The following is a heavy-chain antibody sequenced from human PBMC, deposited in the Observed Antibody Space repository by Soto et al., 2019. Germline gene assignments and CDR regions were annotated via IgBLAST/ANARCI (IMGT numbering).Heavy chain of an antibody. CDR3: VKDRDSNSWPSRDV. J-gene: IGHJ6*02. D-gene: IGHD3-22*01. CDR2: ISPNSGNT. V-gene: IGHV1-18*01. Sequence: QVHLVQSGAEVKKPGASVNVSCKTSGYTFTRNGISWVRQAPGQGLEWMGWISPNSGNTRYAQKLQDRVIMTTDTSTSTAYMELRSLRSADTAIYYCVKDRDSNSWPSRDVWGPGNTVTVSS. CDR1: GYTFTRNG.